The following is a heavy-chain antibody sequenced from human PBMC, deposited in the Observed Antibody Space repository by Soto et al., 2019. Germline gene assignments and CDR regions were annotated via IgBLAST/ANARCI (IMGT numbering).Heavy chain of an antibody. V-gene: IGHV1-18*01. CDR3: ARDNGFGESDV. CDR2: ISAYKGNT. Sequence: QVQLVQSGAEVKKPGSSVKVSCKASGYSFTSYGISWVRQAPGQGLEWMGWISAYKGNTSYAQTLQGRVTMTTDTSTSTAYMELRRLRSDATAVYYCARDNGFGESDVWGQGTTVTVSS. CDR1: GYSFTSYG. D-gene: IGHD3-10*01. J-gene: IGHJ6*02.